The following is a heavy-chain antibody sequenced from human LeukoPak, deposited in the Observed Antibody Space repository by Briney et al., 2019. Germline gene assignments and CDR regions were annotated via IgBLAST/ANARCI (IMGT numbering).Heavy chain of an antibody. CDR1: GFTFSSYG. CDR2: IRYDGSNK. CDR3: AKGEPDYGDYNXXLH. D-gene: IGHD4-17*01. J-gene: IGHJ4*02. V-gene: IGHV3-30*02. Sequence: GGSLRLSCAASGFTFSSYGMHWVRQAPGKGLEWVAFIRYDGSNKYYADSVKGRFTISRDNSKNTLYLQMNSLRAEDTAVYYCAKGEPDYGDYNXXLHWXQGTLVTVSS.